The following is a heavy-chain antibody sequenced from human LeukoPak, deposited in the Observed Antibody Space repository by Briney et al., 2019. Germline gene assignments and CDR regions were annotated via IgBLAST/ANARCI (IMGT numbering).Heavy chain of an antibody. V-gene: IGHV4-39*07. CDR1: GGSISSSGYY. CDR3: ARDLYFRDTSGYKDY. Sequence: SETLSLTCTVSGGSISSSGYYWGWIRQSSGKGLEWIGNIYYSGSTYYNPSLKSRVTISLDTSKNQFSLKLSSVTAADTAIYYCARDLYFRDTSGYKDYWGQGILVTVSS. J-gene: IGHJ4*02. D-gene: IGHD5-12*01. CDR2: IYYSGST.